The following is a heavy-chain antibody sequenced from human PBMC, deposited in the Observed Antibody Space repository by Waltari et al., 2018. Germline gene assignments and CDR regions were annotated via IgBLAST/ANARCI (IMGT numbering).Heavy chain of an antibody. CDR1: GFTFSSYD. Sequence: EVQLVESGGGLVQPGGSLRLSCAASGFTFSSYDMNWVRQAPGKGLEWVSYISSSGSTIYYADSVKGRFTISRDNAKNSLYLQMNSLRAEDTAVYYCARECCSSTSPDIDYWGQGTLVTVSS. CDR3: ARECCSSTSPDIDY. D-gene: IGHD2-2*01. J-gene: IGHJ4*02. V-gene: IGHV3-48*03. CDR2: ISSSGSTI.